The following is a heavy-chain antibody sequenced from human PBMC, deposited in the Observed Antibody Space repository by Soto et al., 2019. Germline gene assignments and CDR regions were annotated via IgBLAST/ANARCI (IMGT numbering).Heavy chain of an antibody. J-gene: IGHJ4*02. Sequence: QAQLQQWGAGLLKPSETLSLTCAVYSGSFSGYYWSWIRQPPGKGLEWIGEINQSGSTKYNLSLRSRVTISVDTSKNQFSLKLSSVTAADTAVYYCARGLTTVTTVRFYNYWGQGTLVTVSS. V-gene: IGHV4-34*01. D-gene: IGHD4-17*01. CDR1: SGSFSGYY. CDR2: INQSGST. CDR3: ARGLTTVTTVRFYNY.